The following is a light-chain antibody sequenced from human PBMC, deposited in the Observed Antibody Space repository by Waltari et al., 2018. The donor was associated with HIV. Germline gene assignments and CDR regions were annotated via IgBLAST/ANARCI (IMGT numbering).Light chain of an antibody. CDR1: KLGDKY. J-gene: IGLJ3*02. CDR2: QDR. V-gene: IGLV3-1*01. Sequence: SYDLTQPPSVSVSPGQTASITCSGDKLGDKYASWYQQKAGQSPVLVIFQDRQRPSGTPDRFSGSNAGNTATLTISGTQAMDEADYYCCSYAGNYPVLFGGGTKLTVL. CDR3: CSYAGNYPVL.